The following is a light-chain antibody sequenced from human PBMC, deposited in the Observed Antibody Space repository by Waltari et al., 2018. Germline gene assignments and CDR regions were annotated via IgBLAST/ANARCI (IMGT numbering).Light chain of an antibody. Sequence: EIVLTQSPATLSLSPGERATLSCRASQSIDNYLAWYQQKPGQVPRLLIYDASNRATGIPARFSGSRSGADFTIIISSLEPEDFAVYYCHQRSNWPLTFGGGTKVEIK. J-gene: IGKJ4*01. CDR3: HQRSNWPLT. CDR1: QSIDNY. V-gene: IGKV3-11*01. CDR2: DAS.